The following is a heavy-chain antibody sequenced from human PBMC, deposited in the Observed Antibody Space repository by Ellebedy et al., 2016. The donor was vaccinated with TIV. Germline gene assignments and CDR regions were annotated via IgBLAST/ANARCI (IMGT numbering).Heavy chain of an antibody. J-gene: IGHJ4*02. CDR3: ARHVGDGSHFDY. CDR2: ISPANSDN. V-gene: IGHV5-51*01. CDR1: GYTFINYW. D-gene: IGHD5-24*01. Sequence: GESLKISCKGSGYTFINYWIGWVRQMPGKGLEWMGIISPANSDNRYSPSFQGQVTISVDKYINTASLQWNSLKASDSAMYYCARHVGDGSHFDYWGQGTLVTVSS.